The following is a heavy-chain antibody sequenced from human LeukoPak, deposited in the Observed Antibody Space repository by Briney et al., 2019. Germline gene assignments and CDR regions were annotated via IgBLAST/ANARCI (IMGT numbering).Heavy chain of an antibody. V-gene: IGHV3-33*01. CDR2: IWYDGSNR. Sequence: GGSLTLSCAASGLILCTYVMHGVRQAPGKALEWVAVIWYDGSNRNYADSVKGRFTISRDNSKNTVYLQMNSLRGEDTAVYYCARERGSGSHYAIDIWGQGTMVTVSS. CDR3: ARERGSGSHYAIDI. J-gene: IGHJ3*02. CDR1: GLILCTYV. D-gene: IGHD3-10*01.